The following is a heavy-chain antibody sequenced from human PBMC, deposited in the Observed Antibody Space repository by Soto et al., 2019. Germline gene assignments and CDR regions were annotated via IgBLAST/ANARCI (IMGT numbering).Heavy chain of an antibody. V-gene: IGHV3-48*03. CDR2: ITSGGRSI. CDR1: GFTFSDYE. D-gene: IGHD2-15*01. Sequence: LRLSCTASGFTFSDYEMNWVRQAPGKGLEWVSYITSGGRSIYYADSVKGRFIISRDNAENSLYLQMNSLRPEDTAVYYCVRRMASPDQWGQGTLVTVSS. J-gene: IGHJ4*02. CDR3: VRRMASPDQ.